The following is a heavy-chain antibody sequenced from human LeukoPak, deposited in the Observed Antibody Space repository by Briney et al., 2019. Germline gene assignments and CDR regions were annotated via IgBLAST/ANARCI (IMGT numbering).Heavy chain of an antibody. V-gene: IGHV3-23*01. Sequence: GGSLRLSCAASGFTFSSYAMHWVRQAPGKGLEWVSAISASGDSTYYADSVKGRLTISRDNSWNTLYLQMNSLRVEDTAVYYCAKADYYYYMDVWGKGTTVTVSS. CDR1: GFTFSSYA. CDR2: ISASGDST. J-gene: IGHJ6*03. CDR3: AKADYYYYMDV.